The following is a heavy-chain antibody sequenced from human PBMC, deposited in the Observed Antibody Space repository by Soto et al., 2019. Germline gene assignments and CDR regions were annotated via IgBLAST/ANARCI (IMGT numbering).Heavy chain of an antibody. CDR1: GFTFRAYA. CDR3: ARYIRGPTVFYFDF. Sequence: GGSLRLSCAASGFTFRAYAMTWVRQAPGKGLEWVSVITYNGDNTFYADSVKGRFTISRDNSKDTVYLQMNSLRAEDTAVYYCARYIRGPTVFYFDFWGPGVLVTVSS. D-gene: IGHD5-18*01. CDR2: ITYNGDNT. J-gene: IGHJ4*02. V-gene: IGHV3-23*01.